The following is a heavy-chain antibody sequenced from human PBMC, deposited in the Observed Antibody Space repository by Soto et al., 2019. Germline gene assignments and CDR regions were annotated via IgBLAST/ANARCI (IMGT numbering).Heavy chain of an antibody. CDR2: INSDGTMT. J-gene: IGHJ4*02. CDR3: SRDPYGDYVFDY. CDR1: GFTFSSYW. D-gene: IGHD4-17*01. V-gene: IGHV3-74*01. Sequence: PGGSLRLSCAASGFTFSSYWMHWVRQAPGKGLVWVSRINSDGTMTTHADSVKGRFTISRDNAKNTLFLQMNSLRAEDTAVYYCSRDPYGDYVFDYWGQGTLVTVSS.